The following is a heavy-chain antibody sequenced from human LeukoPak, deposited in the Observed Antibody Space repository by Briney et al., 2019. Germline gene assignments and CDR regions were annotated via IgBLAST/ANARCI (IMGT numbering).Heavy chain of an antibody. CDR2: TTTGSTTT. Sequence: PGGSLRLSCAASGFTFSGYSMNWVRQAPGKGLEWVSFTTTGSTTTYYADSVKGRFTISRDDAKNSLYLQMNSLRAEDTAVYYCARILPPGYYYYYMDVWGKGTTVTVYS. D-gene: IGHD1-1*01. CDR1: GFTFSGYS. J-gene: IGHJ6*03. V-gene: IGHV3-48*01. CDR3: ARILPPGYYYYYMDV.